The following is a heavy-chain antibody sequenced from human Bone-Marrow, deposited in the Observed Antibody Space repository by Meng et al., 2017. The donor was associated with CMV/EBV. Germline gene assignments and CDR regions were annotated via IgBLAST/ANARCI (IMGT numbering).Heavy chain of an antibody. J-gene: IGHJ6*02. CDR2: IWYDGNNK. CDR1: GFTFSSYD. CDR3: AKDRYDFWSGYYSLHYGMDV. V-gene: IGHV3-33*06. D-gene: IGHD3-3*01. Sequence: GESLKISCAASGFTFSSYDMNWVRQAPGKGLEWVAIIWYDGNNKFSADSVKGRFTISRDNSKNTLYLQMDSLRAEDTAVYYCAKDRYDFWSGYYSLHYGMDVWGQGTTVTVSS.